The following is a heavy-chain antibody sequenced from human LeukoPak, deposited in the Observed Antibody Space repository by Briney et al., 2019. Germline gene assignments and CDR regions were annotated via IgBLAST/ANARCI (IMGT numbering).Heavy chain of an antibody. CDR1: GFTFSSYA. Sequence: PGGSLRLSCAASGFTFSSYAMRWVPQAPGKGLEWVSALRGSGGITYYADSVKGRLTISRDNSKNTLYLPMNSLRAEDTAVYYCAKDWVASSWFNWFDPWGQGTLVTVSS. V-gene: IGHV3-23*01. CDR2: LRGSGGIT. J-gene: IGHJ5*02. D-gene: IGHD6-13*01. CDR3: AKDWVASSWFNWFDP.